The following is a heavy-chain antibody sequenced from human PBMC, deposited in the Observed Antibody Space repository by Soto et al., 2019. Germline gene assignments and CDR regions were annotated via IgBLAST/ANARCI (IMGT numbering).Heavy chain of an antibody. D-gene: IGHD2-15*01. CDR3: ARSPASLNNCSGGSRYSDF. CDR2: ISDYNGNT. Sequence: QVQLVQSGAEVKKPGASVKVSCKASGYTFTSYGISWVGQAPGQGLEWMGWISDYNGNTNYAQKLQGRVTMTTDTSTSTAYMELRSLRSDDTAVYYCARSPASLNNCSGGSRYSDFWGQGTLVTVSS. CDR1: GYTFTSYG. V-gene: IGHV1-18*01. J-gene: IGHJ4*02.